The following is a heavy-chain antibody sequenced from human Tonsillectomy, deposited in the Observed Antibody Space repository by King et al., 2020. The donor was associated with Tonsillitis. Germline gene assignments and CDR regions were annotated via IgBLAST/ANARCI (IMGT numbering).Heavy chain of an antibody. CDR1: GGSINSGSYS. Sequence: QLQESGPGLVKPSQTLSLTCTVSGGSINSGSYSWGWIRQPAGGGLEWIWRMYTSGSANYNPSLKNRATLSVDTSKNQLSLKLRSVTAADTAIYYCASRASTDYWGQGVLVTVSS. CDR2: MYTSGSA. D-gene: IGHD2-21*01. CDR3: ASRASTDY. J-gene: IGHJ4*02. V-gene: IGHV4-61*02.